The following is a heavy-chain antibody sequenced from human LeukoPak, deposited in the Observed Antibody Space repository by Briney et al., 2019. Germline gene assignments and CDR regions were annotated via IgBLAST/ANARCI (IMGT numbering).Heavy chain of an antibody. CDR1: GGSISSSSYY. J-gene: IGHJ5*02. CDR2: IFYTGST. V-gene: IGHV4-39*01. D-gene: IGHD2-8*01. Sequence: PSETLSLTCTVSGGSISSSSYYWGWIRQPPGKGLEWIGSIFYTGSTYYNPSLKSRVTISLDTSKNQFSLKLNSVTAADTAVYYCARGERRYCTNGVCPVVPRNWFDPWGQGTLVTVSS. CDR3: ARGERRYCTNGVCPVVPRNWFDP.